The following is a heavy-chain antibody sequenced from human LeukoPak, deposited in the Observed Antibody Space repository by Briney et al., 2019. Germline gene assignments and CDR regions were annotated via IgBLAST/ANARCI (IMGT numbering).Heavy chain of an antibody. Sequence: SETLSLTCTVSGASISSYYWSWIRQPPGKGLEWIGYLYHSGDTNYNPSLKSRLTMSLDTSENQFSLKLTSVTAADTAVYYCARVGDTSSYYYFLDFWGQGTLVTVSS. D-gene: IGHD3-22*01. CDR3: ARVGDTSSYYYFLDF. CDR2: LYHSGDT. CDR1: GASISSYY. V-gene: IGHV4-59*08. J-gene: IGHJ4*02.